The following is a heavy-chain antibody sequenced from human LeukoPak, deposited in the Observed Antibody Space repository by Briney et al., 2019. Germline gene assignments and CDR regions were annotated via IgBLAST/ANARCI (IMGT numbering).Heavy chain of an antibody. Sequence: HPGGSLRLPCAASGFTFSSYSMNWVRQAPGKGLEWVSYISNSGSIIYYADSVKGRFTISRDNAKNSLYLQMNSLRAEDTAVYYCARDSDYYDSSGYYYWGQGTLVTVSS. J-gene: IGHJ4*02. CDR1: GFTFSSYS. CDR2: ISNSGSII. CDR3: ARDSDYYDSSGYYY. V-gene: IGHV3-48*04. D-gene: IGHD3-22*01.